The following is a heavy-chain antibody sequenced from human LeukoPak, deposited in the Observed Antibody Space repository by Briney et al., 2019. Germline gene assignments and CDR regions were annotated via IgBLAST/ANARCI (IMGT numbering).Heavy chain of an antibody. V-gene: IGHV3-30*03. Sequence: GGFLRLSCAASGFTFSSYSMNWVRQAPGKGLEWVAVISYDGSNKYYADSVKGRFTISRDNSKNTLYLQMNSLRAEDTAVYYCARDLRSEYFDYWGQGTLVTVSS. CDR1: GFTFSSYS. CDR2: ISYDGSNK. CDR3: ARDLRSEYFDY. J-gene: IGHJ4*02.